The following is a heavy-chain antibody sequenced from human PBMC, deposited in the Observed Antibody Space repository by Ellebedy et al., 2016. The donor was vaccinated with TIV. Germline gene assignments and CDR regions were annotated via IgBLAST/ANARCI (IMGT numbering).Heavy chain of an antibody. CDR2: ISYDANNK. D-gene: IGHD3-16*01. CDR3: VTWGQSYGR. J-gene: IGHJ4*02. CDR1: GFTFSSYD. Sequence: GESLKISCAASGFTFSSYDMHWVRQAPGKGLEWVALISYDANNKYYADSVKGRFTISKDNAKRSLFLQMNSLRVDDTARYYCVTWGQSYGRWGQGSLVTISS. V-gene: IGHV3-30*03.